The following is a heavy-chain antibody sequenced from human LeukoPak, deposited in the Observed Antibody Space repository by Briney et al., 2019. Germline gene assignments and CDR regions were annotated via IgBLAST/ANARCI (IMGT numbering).Heavy chain of an antibody. V-gene: IGHV1-2*02. CDR3: ATVVAGITCDH. CDR1: GYTFTSYG. CDR2: IKPDSGGT. J-gene: IGHJ4*02. D-gene: IGHD2-15*01. Sequence: ASVKVSCKASGYTFTSYGISWVRQAPGQGLEWMGWIKPDSGGTTYAQKFQGRVTMTRDTSISTAYLEVSNLRSDDAAVYYRATVVAGITCDHWGQGTLVTVSS.